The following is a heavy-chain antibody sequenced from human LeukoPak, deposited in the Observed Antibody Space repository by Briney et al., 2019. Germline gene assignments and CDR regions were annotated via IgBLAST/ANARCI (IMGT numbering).Heavy chain of an antibody. CDR1: GFTFSSYS. Sequence: GGSLRLSCAASGFTFSSYSMNWVRQDPGKGLEWVSYIISSSSTIYYADSVKGRFTISRDNAKNSLYLQINSLRAEDTAVYYCARYSTSSTNFDYWGQGTLVTVSS. D-gene: IGHD6-6*01. CDR2: IISSSSTI. V-gene: IGHV3-48*01. CDR3: ARYSTSSTNFDY. J-gene: IGHJ4*02.